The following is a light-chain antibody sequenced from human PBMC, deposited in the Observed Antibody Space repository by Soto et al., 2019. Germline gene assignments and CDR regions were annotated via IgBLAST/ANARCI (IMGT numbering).Light chain of an antibody. V-gene: IGLV2-23*01. J-gene: IGLJ2*01. CDR3: CSYAGSSTHVV. Sequence: QSALTQPASVSGSPGQSITISCTGTSSDVGSYNLVSWYQQHPGKAPKLMIYEGSKRPSGVSNRFSGSKSGNTAYLTISGLKAEDEADYYCCSYAGSSTHVVFGGGTQMTVL. CDR1: SSDVGSYNL. CDR2: EGS.